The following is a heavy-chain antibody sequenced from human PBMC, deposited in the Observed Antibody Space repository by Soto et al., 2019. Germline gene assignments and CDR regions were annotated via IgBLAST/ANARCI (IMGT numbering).Heavy chain of an antibody. CDR2: ITTYNGNT. CDR1: GYTFTSYG. D-gene: IGHD2-15*01. Sequence: QVQLVQSGAEVKKPGASVKVSCKASGYTFTSYGFSWVRQAPGQGLEWMGWITTYNGNTNYAQKLQGRVTMTKDTSTSTAYMELRSLRSDDTAVYYCVVAAQPYFFDYWGQGTLVTVSS. CDR3: VVAAQPYFFDY. J-gene: IGHJ4*02. V-gene: IGHV1-18*01.